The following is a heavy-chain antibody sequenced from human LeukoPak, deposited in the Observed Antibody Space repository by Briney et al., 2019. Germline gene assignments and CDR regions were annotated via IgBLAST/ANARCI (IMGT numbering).Heavy chain of an antibody. CDR2: IYYSGST. CDR1: GGSISSYY. J-gene: IGHJ4*02. V-gene: IGHV4-59*01. CDR3: ARIFRAAAVDY. D-gene: IGHD6-13*01. Sequence: SETLSLTCTVSGGSISSYYWSWIRQPPGKGLEWIGYIYYSGSTNYNPSLKSRVTISKDTSKNQFSLKLSSVTAADTAVYYCARIFRAAAVDYWGQGTLVTVSS.